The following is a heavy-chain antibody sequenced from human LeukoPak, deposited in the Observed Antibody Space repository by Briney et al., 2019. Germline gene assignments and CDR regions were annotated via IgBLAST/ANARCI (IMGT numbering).Heavy chain of an antibody. V-gene: IGHV3-21*01. J-gene: IGHJ4*02. D-gene: IGHD2-2*01. CDR1: GFTFSSYS. CDR2: ISSSSSYI. Sequence: GGSLRLSCAASGFTFSSYSMNWVRQAPGRGREWVSSISSSSSYIYYADSVKGRFTISRDNAKNSLYLQMNSLRAEDTAVYYCARAQPSSTKYCSSTSCYGFVYWGQGTLVTVSS. CDR3: ARAQPSSTKYCSSTSCYGFVY.